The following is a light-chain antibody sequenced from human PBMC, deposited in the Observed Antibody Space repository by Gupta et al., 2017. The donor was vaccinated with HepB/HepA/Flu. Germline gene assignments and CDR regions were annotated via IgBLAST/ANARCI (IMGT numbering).Light chain of an antibody. J-gene: IGKJ1*01. CDR3: QQEVNSPWT. Sequence: DIVMTRSPDSLAVSLGGRATINCRSSQSSLDRSKNQLHLAWYQLKPGQPPKLLISWASTRESGVADRFSGSGSETDFTLTISSRQAEDVAVYFCQQEVNSPWTFGQGTKVEPK. V-gene: IGKV4-1*01. CDR1: QSSLDRSKNQLH. CDR2: WAS.